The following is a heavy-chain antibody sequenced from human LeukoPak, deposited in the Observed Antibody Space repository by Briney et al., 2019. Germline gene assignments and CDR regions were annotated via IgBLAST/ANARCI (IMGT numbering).Heavy chain of an antibody. CDR1: GFTVSSNY. CDR2: IFGGGGT. CDR3: AKDQVVAATLASYYFDY. V-gene: IGHV3-53*05. D-gene: IGHD2-15*01. Sequence: TGGSLRLSCAAFGFTVSSNYMSWVRQAPGKGLEWVSVIFGGGGTYYGDSVRGRFTISRDNSKNTLYLQMNSLRAEDTAVYYCAKDQVVAATLASYYFDYWGQGTLVTVSS. J-gene: IGHJ4*02.